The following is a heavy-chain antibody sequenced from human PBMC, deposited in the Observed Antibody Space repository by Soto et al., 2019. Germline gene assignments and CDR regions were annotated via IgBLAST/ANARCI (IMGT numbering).Heavy chain of an antibody. CDR2: IKHDGSEK. D-gene: IGHD3-10*01. CDR3: ARDDQVFFDS. V-gene: IGHV3-7*01. J-gene: IGHJ4*02. Sequence: GGSLRLSCAASGFTFSSYWMSWVRQAPGEGLEWVANIKHDGSEKYYVESVKGRFTISRDNAKNSLYLQMASLRAEDTAVYYCARDDQVFFDSWGQGTLVTVSS. CDR1: GFTFSSYW.